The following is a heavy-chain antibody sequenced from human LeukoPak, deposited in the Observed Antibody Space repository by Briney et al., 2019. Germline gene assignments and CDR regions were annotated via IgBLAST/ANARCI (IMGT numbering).Heavy chain of an antibody. D-gene: IGHD1-1*01. V-gene: IGHV4-34*01. J-gene: IGHJ4*02. CDR3: ARTTGDY. CDR1: GGSFSGYY. CDR2: INHSGST. Sequence: PSETLSLTCAVYGGSFSGYYWSWIRQPPGKGLEWIGEINHSGSTNYNPSLKSRVTISVDTSKNQFSLKLSSVTAADTAVYYCARTTGDYWGQGTLVTVSS.